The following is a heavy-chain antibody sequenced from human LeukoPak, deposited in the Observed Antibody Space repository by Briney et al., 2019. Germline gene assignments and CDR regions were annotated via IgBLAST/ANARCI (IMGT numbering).Heavy chain of an antibody. CDR1: GYSFTSYW. CDR2: IYPGDSDT. V-gene: IGHV5-51*01. J-gene: IGHJ4*02. Sequence: GESLKISCKGSGYSFTSYWIGWVRQMPGKGLEWMGIIYPGDSDTRYSPSFQGQVTISADKSISTAYLQWSSLKASDTAMYYCARGAAAGKVAAGTFDYWGQGTLVTVSS. CDR3: ARGAAAGKVAAGTFDY. D-gene: IGHD6-13*01.